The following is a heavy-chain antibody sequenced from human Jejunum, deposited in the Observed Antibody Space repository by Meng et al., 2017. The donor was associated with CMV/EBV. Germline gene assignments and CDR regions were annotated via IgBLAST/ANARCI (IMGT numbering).Heavy chain of an antibody. Sequence: VPLRGSGPETGKPSQAPSFTCSALGGSIGSGDYYWSWIRQPPGKGLEWIGYIHDTGSTYYNPSLKSRVDISLGTSRNHFSLTLSSVTAEDTAVYFCARGSIFVSFDSWGQGTLVTVSS. V-gene: IGHV4-30-4*08. D-gene: IGHD3-3*01. J-gene: IGHJ4*02. CDR1: GGSIGSGDYY. CDR3: ARGSIFVSFDS. CDR2: IHDTGST.